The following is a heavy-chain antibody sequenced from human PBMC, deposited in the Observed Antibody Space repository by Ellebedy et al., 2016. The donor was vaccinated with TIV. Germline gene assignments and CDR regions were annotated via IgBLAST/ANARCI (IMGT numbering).Heavy chain of an antibody. CDR2: IIPIFGTA. CDR1: GGTFSSYA. V-gene: IGHV1-69*13. J-gene: IGHJ1*01. D-gene: IGHD5-18*01. Sequence: ASVKVSCKASGGTFSSYAISWARQAPGQGLEWMGGIIPIFGTANYAQKFQGRVTITADESTSTAYMELSSLRSEDTAVYYCARSQTGIQLWHPSGVHFQHWGQGTLVTVSS. CDR3: ARSQTGIQLWHPSGVHFQH.